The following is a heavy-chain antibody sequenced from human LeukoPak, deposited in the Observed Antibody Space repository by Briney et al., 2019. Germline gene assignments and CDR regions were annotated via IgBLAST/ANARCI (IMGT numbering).Heavy chain of an antibody. Sequence: SQTLSLTCAVSGGSISSGGYSWSWIRQPPGKGLEWLGYIYYSGSTYYNPSLKSRVTISVDRSKNQFSLKLSSVTAADTAVYYCASASGSSGYYLSPYYYYGMDVWGQGTTVTV. CDR2: IYYSGST. J-gene: IGHJ6*02. D-gene: IGHD3-22*01. CDR1: GGSISSGGYS. CDR3: ASASGSSGYYLSPYYYYGMDV. V-gene: IGHV4-30-2*01.